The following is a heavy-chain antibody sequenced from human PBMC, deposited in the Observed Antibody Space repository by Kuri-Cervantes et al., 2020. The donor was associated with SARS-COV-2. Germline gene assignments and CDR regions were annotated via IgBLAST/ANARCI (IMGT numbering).Heavy chain of an antibody. V-gene: IGHV3-21*01. CDR2: ISSTSSYI. Sequence: GGSLRLSCAASRFTFYDKFTFDDYTMHWVRQAPGKGLEWVSSISSTSSYIKYADSVKGRFTIARDNARNTLYLQMHSLRAEDTAVYFCARSEVFGVVVIGFWGQGTLVTVSS. D-gene: IGHD3-3*01. J-gene: IGHJ4*02. CDR3: ARSEVFGVVVIGF. CDR1: RFTFYDKFTFDDYT.